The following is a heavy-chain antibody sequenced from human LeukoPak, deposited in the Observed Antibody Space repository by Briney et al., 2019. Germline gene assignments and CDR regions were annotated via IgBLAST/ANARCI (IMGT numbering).Heavy chain of an antibody. CDR2: IKEDGSEK. V-gene: IGHV3-7*05. Sequence: GGSLRLSCAASGFSFTSYWMSWVRQAPGKGLEWVASIKEDGSEKYYADSVRGRFTISRDNAKNSLYLQMNSLRAEDTAVYYCAKPLRRGYCSGGSCLDDYWGQGTLVTVSS. J-gene: IGHJ4*02. CDR3: AKPLRRGYCSGGSCLDDY. CDR1: GFSFTSYW. D-gene: IGHD2-15*01.